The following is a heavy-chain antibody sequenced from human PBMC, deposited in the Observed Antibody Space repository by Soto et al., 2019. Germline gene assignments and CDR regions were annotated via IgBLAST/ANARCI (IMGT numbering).Heavy chain of an antibody. CDR1: GYTFTSYY. CDR3: ARLAKPGIAVAGTGFDY. D-gene: IGHD6-19*01. V-gene: IGHV1-46*01. J-gene: IGHJ4*02. CDR2: INPSGGST. Sequence: QVQLVQSGAEVKKPGASVKVSCEASGYTFTSYYMHWVRQAPGQGLEWMGIINPSGGSTSYAQKFQGRVTMTSDTSTSTVYMELSSLRSEDTAVYYCARLAKPGIAVAGTGFDYWGQGTLVTVSS.